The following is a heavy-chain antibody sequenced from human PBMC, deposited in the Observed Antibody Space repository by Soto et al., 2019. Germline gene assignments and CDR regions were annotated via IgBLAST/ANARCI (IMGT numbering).Heavy chain of an antibody. CDR2: IYYTGNT. CDR3: ARGGTGPRYY. D-gene: IGHD3-16*01. V-gene: IGHV4-61*01. Sequence: PSETLSLTCTFSGGSVSSATYGWSWIRQRPGKGLEWIGYIYYTGNTNYNPSLMSRVTMSLDTSKNQFSLKLRSVTAADMAVYYCARGGTGPRYYWGQGTLVTVSS. J-gene: IGHJ4*02. CDR1: GGSVSSATYG.